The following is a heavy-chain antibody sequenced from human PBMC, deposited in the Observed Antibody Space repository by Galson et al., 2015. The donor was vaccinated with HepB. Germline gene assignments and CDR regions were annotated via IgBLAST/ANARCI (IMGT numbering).Heavy chain of an antibody. CDR3: ARDKDGSFGY. Sequence: SLRLSCAASGFTFSSHTMHWVRQAPGKGLEWVAVISFDESSEFYADSVQGRFTISRDNSKNTLFLQMNGLRPEDTAVYYCARDKDGSFGYWGQGTLVTVSS. CDR1: GFTFSSHT. CDR2: ISFDESSE. J-gene: IGHJ4*02. V-gene: IGHV3-30*04.